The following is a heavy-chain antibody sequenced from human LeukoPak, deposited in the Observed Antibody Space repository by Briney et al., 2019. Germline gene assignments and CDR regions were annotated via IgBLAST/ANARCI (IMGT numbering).Heavy chain of an antibody. CDR2: IYYTGST. V-gene: IGHV4-59*08. Sequence: SETLSLTCTVSGGSITSYYWSWIRQPPGKGLEWIGYIYYTGSTNYNPSLKSRVTISVDTSKNQFSLKLSSVTAADTADYYCARGVTGTTPFDYWGQGTLVTVSS. J-gene: IGHJ4*02. CDR3: ARGVTGTTPFDY. D-gene: IGHD1-7*01. CDR1: GGSITSYY.